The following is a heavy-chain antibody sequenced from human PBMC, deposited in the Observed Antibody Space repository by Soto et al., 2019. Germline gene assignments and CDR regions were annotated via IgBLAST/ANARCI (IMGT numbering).Heavy chain of an antibody. CDR2: TYYRSNWRH. Sequence: SQTLSLTCAISGDSVSSNTAAWNWIRTSPSRGLEWLGRTYYRSNWRHDYAVSVKSRITVNPDTSKNHFSLQLNSVTPDDTAVYYCARGVAGTGFDLWGQGTLVTVSS. CDR1: GDSVSSNTAA. D-gene: IGHD6-19*01. CDR3: ARGVAGTGFDL. J-gene: IGHJ4*02. V-gene: IGHV6-1*01.